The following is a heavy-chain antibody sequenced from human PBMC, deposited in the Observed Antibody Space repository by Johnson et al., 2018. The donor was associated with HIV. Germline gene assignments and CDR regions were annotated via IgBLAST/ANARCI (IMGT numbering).Heavy chain of an antibody. V-gene: IGHV3-66*01. CDR1: GFTVSSNY. Sequence: VQLVESGRDVVRPGGSLRLSCAASGFTVSSNYMSWVRQAPGKGLEWVSVIYSGGSTYYADSVKGRFTISRDNSKNSLFLQIDTLRAEDTAVYYCARAKLGGVFDLWGQGTMVTVSS. CDR3: ARAKLGGVFDL. D-gene: IGHD2-8*02. J-gene: IGHJ3*01. CDR2: IYSGGST.